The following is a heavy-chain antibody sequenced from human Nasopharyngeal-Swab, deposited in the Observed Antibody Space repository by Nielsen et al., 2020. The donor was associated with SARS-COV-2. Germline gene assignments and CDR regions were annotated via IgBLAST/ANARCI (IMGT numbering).Heavy chain of an antibody. V-gene: IGHV3-30*03. CDR1: GFTFSSYA. CDR2: ISSDGSDK. CDR3: ARDSSGYYYPDY. D-gene: IGHD3-22*01. J-gene: IGHJ4*02. Sequence: GGSLRLSCATSGFTFSSYAMHWVRQAPGKGLEWVAVISSDGSDKFYADSVKGRFSISRDTSRSAVYLQMNSLRAEDTALYYCARDSSGYYYPDYWGQGTLVTVSS.